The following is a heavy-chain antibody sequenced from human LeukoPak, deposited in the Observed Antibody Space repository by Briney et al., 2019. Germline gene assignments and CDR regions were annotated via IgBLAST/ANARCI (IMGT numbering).Heavy chain of an antibody. Sequence: QTLSLACAVSGGSISSGGYSWSWIRQPPGTGLEWIGYIYHSGSTYYNPSLKSRVTISVDRSKNQFSLKLSSVTATDTAVYYCARADSHYDFWSGTKNDAFDIWGQGTMVTVSS. V-gene: IGHV4-30-2*01. CDR2: IYHSGST. CDR1: GGSISSGGYS. CDR3: ARADSHYDFWSGTKNDAFDI. J-gene: IGHJ3*02. D-gene: IGHD3-3*01.